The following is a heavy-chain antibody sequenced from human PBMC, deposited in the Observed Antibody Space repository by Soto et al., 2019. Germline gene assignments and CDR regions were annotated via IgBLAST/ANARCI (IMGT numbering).Heavy chain of an antibody. D-gene: IGHD3-10*01. Sequence: QVQLVQSGAEVQKPGASVKVSCKASGYTFTSYDINWVRQATGQGLEWMGWMNPNSGNTGYAQKFQGRVTMTKNTSISTAYMELSSLRSEDTAVYYCASMVRGVIDPVHYYYYMDVWGKGTTVTVSS. V-gene: IGHV1-8*01. J-gene: IGHJ6*03. CDR3: ASMVRGVIDPVHYYYYMDV. CDR2: MNPNSGNT. CDR1: GYTFTSYD.